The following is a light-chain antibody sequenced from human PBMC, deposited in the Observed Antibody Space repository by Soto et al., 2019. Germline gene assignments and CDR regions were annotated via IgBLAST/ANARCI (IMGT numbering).Light chain of an antibody. V-gene: IGKV1-9*01. J-gene: IGKJ3*01. CDR1: QDISNY. Sequence: IQMTQSPSXLXXXXSXXXTITCLASQDISNYLVWYQQKPGKAPKPLIYAASTLQSGVPSRFSGSGSGTEFTLTISSLQPEDFATYYCQQLNSYPLTFGPGTKVDIK. CDR3: QQLNSYPLT. CDR2: AAS.